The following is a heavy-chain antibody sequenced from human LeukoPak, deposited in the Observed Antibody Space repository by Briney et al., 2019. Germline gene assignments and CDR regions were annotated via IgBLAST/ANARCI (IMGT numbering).Heavy chain of an antibody. CDR2: TNQDGTEK. V-gene: IGHV3-7*01. CDR1: GCTVGTDC. J-gene: IGHJ4*02. Sequence: GGSLRLSCTASGCTVGTDCMSWFRHPPGKGLEWVAKTNQDGTEKYYVDSVKGRFTISRDNAKNSLYLQMNSLRVEDAATYYCAKVAHYYYGSDSYYFFEHWGQGTPVTASS. CDR3: AKVAHYYYGSDSYYFFEH. D-gene: IGHD3-10*01.